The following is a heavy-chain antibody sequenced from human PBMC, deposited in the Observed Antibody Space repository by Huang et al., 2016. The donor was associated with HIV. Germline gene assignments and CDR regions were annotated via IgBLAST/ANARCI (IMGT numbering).Heavy chain of an antibody. CDR3: VRDQGRLAVGGIDNWFDP. CDR2: VYDSGTT. V-gene: IGHV4-59*02. D-gene: IGHD6-19*01. Sequence: QVRLQESGPGLVKPSETLSLSCTVSGDSVSRHYWGWIRHPPGKGLEWCGTVYDSGTTKYNPRLKSRITISGDTSKNGFSLNITSVSAADTAMYFCVRDQGRLAVGGIDNWFDPWGQGALVTVSS. CDR1: GDSVSRHY. J-gene: IGHJ5*02.